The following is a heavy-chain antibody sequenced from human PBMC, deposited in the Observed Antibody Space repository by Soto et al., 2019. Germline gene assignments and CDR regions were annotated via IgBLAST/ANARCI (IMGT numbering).Heavy chain of an antibody. V-gene: IGHV3-23*01. D-gene: IGHD3-3*01. CDR3: VKDPFAYDCWRWPGYFDY. CDR2: ISGGGGNT. J-gene: IGHJ4*02. Sequence: EVQLLESGGGLVQPGGSLRLSCAASGFTFRSYAMSWVRQAPGKGLDWVSVISGGGGNTYYADSVKGRFTISRDNSKNTLYLHMNSLRADDTAIYYCVKDPFAYDCWRWPGYFDYWGQGTLVTVS. CDR1: GFTFRSYA.